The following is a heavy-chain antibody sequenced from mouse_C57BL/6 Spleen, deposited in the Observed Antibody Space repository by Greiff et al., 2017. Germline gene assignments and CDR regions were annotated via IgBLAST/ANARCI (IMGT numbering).Heavy chain of an antibody. J-gene: IGHJ2*01. D-gene: IGHD1-1*01. V-gene: IGHV1-55*01. CDR2: IYPGSGST. CDR1: GYTFTSYW. CDR3: ARAPHYYGSSSYYFDY. Sequence: VKLQQPGAELVKPGASVKMSCKASGYTFTSYWITWVKQRPGQGLEWIGDIYPGSGSTNYNEKFKSKATLTVDTSSSTAYMQLSSLTSEDSAVYYCARAPHYYGSSSYYFDYWGQGTTLTVSS.